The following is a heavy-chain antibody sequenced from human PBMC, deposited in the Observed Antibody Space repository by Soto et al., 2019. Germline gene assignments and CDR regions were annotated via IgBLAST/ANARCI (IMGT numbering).Heavy chain of an antibody. D-gene: IGHD4-17*01. Sequence: ASVKVSCKVSGYTLTELSMHWVRQAPGKGLEWMGGFDPEDGETIYAQKFQGRVTMTEDTSTDTAYMELSSLRSEDTAVYYCATSLVHYGDYDYYYYYMDVWGKGTTVTVS. V-gene: IGHV1-24*01. CDR1: GYTLTELS. CDR3: ATSLVHYGDYDYYYYYMDV. CDR2: FDPEDGET. J-gene: IGHJ6*03.